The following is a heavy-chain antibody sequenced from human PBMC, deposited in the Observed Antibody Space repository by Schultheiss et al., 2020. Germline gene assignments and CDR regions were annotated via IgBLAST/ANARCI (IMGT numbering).Heavy chain of an antibody. J-gene: IGHJ3*02. V-gene: IGHV4-59*01. D-gene: IGHD4-17*01. Sequence: ESLKISCTVSGGSISSYYWSWIRQPPGKGLEWIGYIYYSGSTNYNPSLKSRVTISVDTSKNQFSLKLSSVTAADTAVYYCATAYDYGDYGAFDIWGQGTMVTVSS. CDR3: ATAYDYGDYGAFDI. CDR2: IYYSGST. CDR1: GGSISSYY.